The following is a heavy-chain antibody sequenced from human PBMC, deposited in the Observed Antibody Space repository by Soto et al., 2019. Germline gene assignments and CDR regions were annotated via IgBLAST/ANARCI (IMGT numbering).Heavy chain of an antibody. CDR3: ARDEPHRENYYGSGSYYNGIGY. D-gene: IGHD3-10*01. Sequence: GGSLRLSCAASGFTFSSYGMHWVRQAPGKGLEWVAVIWYDGSNKYYADSVKGRFTISRDNSKNTLYLQMNSLRAEDTAVYYCARDEPHRENYYGSGSYYNGIGYWGQGT. CDR1: GFTFSSYG. J-gene: IGHJ4*02. CDR2: IWYDGSNK. V-gene: IGHV3-33*01.